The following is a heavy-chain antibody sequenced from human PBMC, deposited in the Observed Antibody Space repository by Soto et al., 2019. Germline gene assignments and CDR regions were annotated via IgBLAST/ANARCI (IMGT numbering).Heavy chain of an antibody. CDR3: ARRYCSATSCLTWFDH. Sequence: SETLSLTCSVSGGSINSDDFYWSWIRQSPGRGLEWMGYIYHNENTYYNPSLGSRIAISIDTSKNKFSLRLSSVTAADTAVYYCARRYCSATSCLTWFDHWGQGTLVTVSS. D-gene: IGHD2-15*01. V-gene: IGHV4-30-4*01. CDR1: GGSINSDDFY. J-gene: IGHJ5*02. CDR2: IYHNENT.